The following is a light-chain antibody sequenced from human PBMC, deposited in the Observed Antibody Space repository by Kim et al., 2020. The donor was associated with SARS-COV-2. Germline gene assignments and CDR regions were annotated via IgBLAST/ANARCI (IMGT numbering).Light chain of an antibody. CDR2: QDS. CDR1: QLGDKY. J-gene: IGLJ2*01. Sequence: SYELTQPPSVSVSPGQTASITCSGDQLGDKYASWYQQRPGQSPVVVIYQDSKRPSGIPERFSGSNSGNTATLTISGTQAMDEADYYCQAWDSSTVVFGGGTQLTVL. CDR3: QAWDSSTVV. V-gene: IGLV3-1*01.